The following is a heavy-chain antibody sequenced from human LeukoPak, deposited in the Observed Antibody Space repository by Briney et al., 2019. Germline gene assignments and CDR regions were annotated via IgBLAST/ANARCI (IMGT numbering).Heavy chain of an antibody. Sequence: SVKVSCKASGGTFSSYAISWVRQAPGQGLEWMGRIIPILGIANYAQKFQGRVTITADKSTSTAYMELRSLRSDDTAVYYCARVMSSWYYFDYWGQGTLVTVSS. CDR3: ARVMSSWYYFDY. CDR2: IIPILGIA. D-gene: IGHD6-13*01. J-gene: IGHJ4*02. V-gene: IGHV1-69*04. CDR1: GGTFSSYA.